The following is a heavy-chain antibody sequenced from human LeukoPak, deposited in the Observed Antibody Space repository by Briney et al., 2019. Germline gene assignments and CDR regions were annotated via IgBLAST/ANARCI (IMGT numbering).Heavy chain of an antibody. V-gene: IGHV3-30-3*01. CDR2: ISYDGSNK. CDR3: ARGGVNSDY. CDR1: GFTFSSYA. D-gene: IGHD3-3*01. Sequence: PGGSLRLSCAASGFTFSSYAMHWVRQAPGKGLEWVAVISYDGSNKNYADSVKGRFTISRDNSKNTLYLQMNSVRAEDTAVYYCARGGVNSDYWGQGTLVTVSS. J-gene: IGHJ4*02.